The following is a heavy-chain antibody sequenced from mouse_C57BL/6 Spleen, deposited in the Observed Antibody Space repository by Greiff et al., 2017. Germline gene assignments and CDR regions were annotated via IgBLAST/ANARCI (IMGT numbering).Heavy chain of an antibody. CDR2: IYPGSGST. V-gene: IGHV1-55*01. CDR3: ARLDGNYYYFDY. J-gene: IGHJ2*01. CDR1: GYTFTSYW. Sequence: QVQLQQPGAELVKPGASVKMSCKASGYTFTSYWITWVKQRPGQGLEWIGDIYPGSGSTNYNEKFKGKATLTVDTSSSTAYMQLSSLTSEGSAVYYCARLDGNYYYFDYWGQGTPLTVSS. D-gene: IGHD2-1*01.